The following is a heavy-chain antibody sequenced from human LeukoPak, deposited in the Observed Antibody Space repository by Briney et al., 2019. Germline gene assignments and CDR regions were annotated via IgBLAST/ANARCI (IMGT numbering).Heavy chain of an antibody. D-gene: IGHD1-26*01. CDR3: ACSPEVGIVGATPQS. CDR1: GGTFSSYA. J-gene: IGHJ4*02. V-gene: IGHV1-69*04. Sequence: GSSVKVSCKASGGTFSSYAISWVRQAPGQGLEWMGRIIPILGIANYAQKFQGRVTITADKSTSTAYTELSSLRSEDTAVYYCACSPEVGIVGATPQSWGQGTLVTVSS. CDR2: IIPILGIA.